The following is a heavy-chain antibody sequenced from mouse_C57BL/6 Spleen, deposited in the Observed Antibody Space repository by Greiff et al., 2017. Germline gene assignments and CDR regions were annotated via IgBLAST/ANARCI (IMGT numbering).Heavy chain of an antibody. CDR1: GYAFSSSW. CDR2: IYPGDGDT. J-gene: IGHJ4*01. Sequence: QVQLQQSGPELVKPGASVKISCKASGYAFSSSWMNWVKQRPGKGLEWIGRIYPGDGDTNYNGKFKGKATLTADKSSSTAYMQLSSLTSEDSAVYFCAREDGYYVGVYYAMDYWGQGTSVTVSS. CDR3: AREDGYYVGVYYAMDY. D-gene: IGHD2-3*01. V-gene: IGHV1-82*01.